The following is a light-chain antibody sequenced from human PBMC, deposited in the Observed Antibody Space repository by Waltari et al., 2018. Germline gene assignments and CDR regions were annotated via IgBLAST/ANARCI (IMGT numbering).Light chain of an antibody. CDR1: QSLSGT. V-gene: IGKV3-15*01. CDR3: QQYNNWPPTMYS. Sequence: EIVMTQSPAALSVSPGERATLSCRASQSLSGTLAWNQQKPGQAPRLLIHGASNRATGIPARFSGSGSGTEYTLTISSLQSEDFAVYYCQQYNNWPPTMYSFGQGTKLEIK. J-gene: IGKJ2*03. CDR2: GAS.